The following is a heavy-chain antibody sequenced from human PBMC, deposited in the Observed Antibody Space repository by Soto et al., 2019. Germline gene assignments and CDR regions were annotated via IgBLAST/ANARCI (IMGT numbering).Heavy chain of an antibody. CDR3: ASDPYYDFWSGYPNHAFDI. J-gene: IGHJ3*02. Sequence: VQLVESGGGLVKPGGSLRLSCAASGFTFSSYSMNWVRQAPGKGLEWVSSISSSSSYIYYADSVKGRFTISRDNAKNSLYLQMNSLRAEDTAVYYCASDPYYDFWSGYPNHAFDIWGQGTMVTVSS. CDR2: ISSSSSYI. D-gene: IGHD3-3*01. CDR1: GFTFSSYS. V-gene: IGHV3-21*01.